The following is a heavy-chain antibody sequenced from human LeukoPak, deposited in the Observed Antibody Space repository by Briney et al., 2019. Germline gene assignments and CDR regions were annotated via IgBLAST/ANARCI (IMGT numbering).Heavy chain of an antibody. CDR2: IKQDGSEK. Sequence: GGSLRLSCAVSAFTFSSYWMSWVRQAPGKGLEWVANIKQDGSEKYYVDSVKGRFTLSRDNAKNSLYLQMNSLRAEDTAVYYCARYRSGTVGATGYYYMDVWGKGTTVTVSS. J-gene: IGHJ6*03. CDR1: AFTFSSYW. D-gene: IGHD1-26*01. CDR3: ARYRSGTVGATGYYYMDV. V-gene: IGHV3-7*01.